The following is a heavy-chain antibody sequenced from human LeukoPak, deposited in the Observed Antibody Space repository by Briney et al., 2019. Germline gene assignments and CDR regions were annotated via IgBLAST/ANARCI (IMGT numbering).Heavy chain of an antibody. J-gene: IGHJ4*02. CDR3: ARDGWYSGYDFDY. D-gene: IGHD5-12*01. CDR2: ISTRSSTM. V-gene: IGHV3-48*04. Sequence: GGSLRLSCAASRFTFSSYNMNWVRQAPGKGLEWVSYISTRSSTMYYADSVKGRFTISRDNAKNSLYLQMNSLRAEDTAVYYCARDGWYSGYDFDYWGQGTLATVSS. CDR1: RFTFSSYN.